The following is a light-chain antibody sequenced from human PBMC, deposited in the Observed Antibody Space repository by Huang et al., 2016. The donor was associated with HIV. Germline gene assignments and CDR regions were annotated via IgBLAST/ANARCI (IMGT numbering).Light chain of an antibody. CDR2: AAS. J-gene: IGKJ1*01. V-gene: IGKV1-NL1*01. CDR1: QGISNS. Sequence: DIQMTQSPSSLSASVGDRVTITCRASQGISNSLAWYQQKPGKAPKLLLYAASRWESGVPSRFSGSGSGTDYTLTISSLQPEDFATYSCQQYYSTPPTFGQGTKVEIK. CDR3: QQYYSTPPT.